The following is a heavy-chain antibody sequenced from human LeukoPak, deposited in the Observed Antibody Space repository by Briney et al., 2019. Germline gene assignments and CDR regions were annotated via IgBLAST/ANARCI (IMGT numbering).Heavy chain of an antibody. D-gene: IGHD3-22*01. J-gene: IGHJ4*02. CDR1: GGSISSGSYY. CDR2: INHSGST. CDR3: ARGRRYYDSSGYYLFDY. V-gene: IGHV4-39*07. Sequence: PSETLSLTCTVSGGSISSGSYYWSWIRQPPGKGLEWIGEINHSGSTNYNPSLKSRVTISVDTSKNQFSLKLSSVTAADTAVYYCARGRRYYDSSGYYLFDYWGQGTLVTVSS.